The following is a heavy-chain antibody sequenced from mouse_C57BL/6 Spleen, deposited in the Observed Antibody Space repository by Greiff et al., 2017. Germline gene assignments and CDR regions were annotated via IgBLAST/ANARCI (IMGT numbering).Heavy chain of an antibody. D-gene: IGHD1-1*01. CDR1: GYTFTSYW. Sequence: QVQLQQPGAELVKPGASVKLSCKASGYTFTSYWMHWVKQRPGQGLEWIGMIHPNSGSTNYNEKFKSKATLTVDKSSSTAYMQLSSLTSEDSAVDYCARRDYYGSSAWFAYWGQGTLVTVSA. V-gene: IGHV1-64*01. CDR2: IHPNSGST. J-gene: IGHJ3*01. CDR3: ARRDYYGSSAWFAY.